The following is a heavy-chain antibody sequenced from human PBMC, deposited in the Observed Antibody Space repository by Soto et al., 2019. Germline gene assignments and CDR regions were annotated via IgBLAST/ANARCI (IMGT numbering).Heavy chain of an antibody. V-gene: IGHV3-66*01. D-gene: IGHD3-10*01. CDR3: ARDRGGYYYYGMDV. CDR1: GFTVSSNY. J-gene: IGHJ6*02. CDR2: IYSGGST. Sequence: EVQLVESGGGLVQPGGSLRLSCAASGFTVSSNYMSWVRQAPGKGLEWVSVIYSGGSTYYADSVKGRFTISRDNSKNTLYLQMNSLRAEDTAVYYCARDRGGYYYYGMDVWGQGTTFTVSS.